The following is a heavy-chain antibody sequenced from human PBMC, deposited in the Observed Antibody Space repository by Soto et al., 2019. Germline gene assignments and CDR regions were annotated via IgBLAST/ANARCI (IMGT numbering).Heavy chain of an antibody. CDR2: VNHSGTT. CDR3: ARGIGYCSSINCYSSRRLRFDS. J-gene: IGHJ4*02. Sequence: ETLSLTCAVYGGSFSGYYWTWIRQSPEKGLEWIGEVNHSGTTYYNPSLKTRVTISVHTPKNQFSLKMSSVTAADTAVYYCARGIGYCSSINCYSSRRLRFDSWGQGTLVTVSS. D-gene: IGHD2-2*01. CDR1: GGSFSGYY. V-gene: IGHV4-34*01.